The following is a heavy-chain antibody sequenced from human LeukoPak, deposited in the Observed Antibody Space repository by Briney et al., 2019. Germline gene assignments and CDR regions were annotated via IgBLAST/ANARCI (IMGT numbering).Heavy chain of an antibody. Sequence: PGGTLRLSCAASGFTFSSYGMSWVRQAPGKGLESVSAISGSGGSTYYADSVKGRFTISRDNSKNTLYLQMNSLRAEDTAVYYCAKESAGFHPYYYDSSGYPFDYWGQGTLVTVSS. CDR2: ISGSGGST. D-gene: IGHD3-22*01. V-gene: IGHV3-23*01. J-gene: IGHJ4*02. CDR1: GFTFSSYG. CDR3: AKESAGFHPYYYDSSGYPFDY.